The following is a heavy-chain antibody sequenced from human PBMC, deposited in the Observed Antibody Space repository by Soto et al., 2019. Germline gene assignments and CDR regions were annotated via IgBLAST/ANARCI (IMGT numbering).Heavy chain of an antibody. Sequence: EVQLLESGGGLAQPGGSLRLSCAASGFTFGSYVMNWVRQPPGKGLEWVSGISGSGVGTYYADSVKGRFSISRDNSKNTLYLQMNSLRAEDTAVYYGAKRLVHGKGFDYWGQGTLVTVSS. V-gene: IGHV3-23*01. D-gene: IGHD2-8*02. CDR1: GFTFGSYV. J-gene: IGHJ4*02. CDR2: ISGSGVGT. CDR3: AKRLVHGKGFDY.